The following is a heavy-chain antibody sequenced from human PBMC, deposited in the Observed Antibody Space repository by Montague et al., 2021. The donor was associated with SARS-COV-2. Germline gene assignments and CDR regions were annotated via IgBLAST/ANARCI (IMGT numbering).Heavy chain of an antibody. CDR3: ARGLWFGELLSLYYYYGMDV. CDR1: GDSVSSNSAA. Sequence: CAISGDSVSSNSAAWNWIRQSPSRGLEWLGRTYYRSKWYNDYAVSVKSRITINTDTSKNQFSLQLNSVTPEDTAVYYCARGLWFGELLSLYYYYGMDVWGQGTTVTVSS. J-gene: IGHJ6*02. D-gene: IGHD3-10*01. V-gene: IGHV6-1*01. CDR2: TYYRSKWYN.